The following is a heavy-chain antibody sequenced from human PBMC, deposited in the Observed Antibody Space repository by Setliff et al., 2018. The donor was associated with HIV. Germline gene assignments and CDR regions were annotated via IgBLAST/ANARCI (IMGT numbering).Heavy chain of an antibody. Sequence: GASEKVSCKVSGYNFTSHDINWVRQAPGQGLEWMGWMNPKSGNTGYARKFQGRVTMTRKPSLSTAYMELRSLRSYDTAVYYRSRGYCSSTSCYGIYYFDNWCQGTPVTVSS. CDR3: SRGYCSSTSCYGIYYFDN. CDR1: GYNFTSHD. D-gene: IGHD2-2*01. CDR2: MNPKSGNT. V-gene: IGHV1-8*01. J-gene: IGHJ4*02.